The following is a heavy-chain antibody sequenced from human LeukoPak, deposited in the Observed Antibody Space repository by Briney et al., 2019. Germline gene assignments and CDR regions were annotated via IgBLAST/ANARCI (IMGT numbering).Heavy chain of an antibody. D-gene: IGHD4-11*01. Sequence: SVKVSCKASGGTFSSYAISWVRQAPGQGLEWMGGIIPIFGTANYAQKFQGRVTITADESTSTAYMELSSLRSEDTAVYYCARDQYDYSNYRYSDYWGQGTLVTVSS. CDR2: IIPIFGTA. CDR3: ARDQYDYSNYRYSDY. J-gene: IGHJ4*02. V-gene: IGHV1-69*13. CDR1: GGTFSSYA.